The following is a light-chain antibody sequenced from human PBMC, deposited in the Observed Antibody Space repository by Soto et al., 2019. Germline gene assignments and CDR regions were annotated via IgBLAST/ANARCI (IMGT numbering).Light chain of an antibody. CDR3: QQYNSYSQT. V-gene: IGKV3-20*01. Sequence: EILLTQSPGTLSLSPGERAPPSSRASQSVSSSYLAWYQQKPGQAPRLLIYGASTRATGIPDRFSGSGSGTDFTLTISSLQPDDFATYYCQQYNSYSQTFGQGTKVDIK. CDR1: QSVSSSY. J-gene: IGKJ1*01. CDR2: GAS.